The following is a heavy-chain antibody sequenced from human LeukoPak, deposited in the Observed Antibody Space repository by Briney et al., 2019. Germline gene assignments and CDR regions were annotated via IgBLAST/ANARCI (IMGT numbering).Heavy chain of an antibody. CDR1: GFTFNTSW. CDR3: ARVLAAPGNYYWFDP. Sequence: PGGSLRLSCAASGFTFNTSWMTWVRQAPGEGLEWVANKKQDGSEKYYVDSVKGRFTISRDNAKNSLFLQMNSLRAEDTAVYFCARVLAAPGNYYWFDPWGQGTLVTVSS. D-gene: IGHD6-13*01. V-gene: IGHV3-7*01. CDR2: KKQDGSEK. J-gene: IGHJ5*02.